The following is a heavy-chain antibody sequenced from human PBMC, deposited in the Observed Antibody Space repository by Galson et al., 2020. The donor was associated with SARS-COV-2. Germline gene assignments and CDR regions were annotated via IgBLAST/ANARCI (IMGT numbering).Heavy chain of an antibody. Sequence: GGSLRLSCAASGFNFGDFSMSWVRQTPGKGLQWLSFMTTSGSAMYYADSVKGRFTISRDNAKNSVFLQLDSLRDDDTAVYYCVRARGLPAVFDLWGQGTLVTVSS. D-gene: IGHD2-2*01. CDR2: MTTSGSAM. J-gene: IGHJ4*02. V-gene: IGHV3-48*02. CDR1: GFNFGDFS. CDR3: VRARGLPAVFDL.